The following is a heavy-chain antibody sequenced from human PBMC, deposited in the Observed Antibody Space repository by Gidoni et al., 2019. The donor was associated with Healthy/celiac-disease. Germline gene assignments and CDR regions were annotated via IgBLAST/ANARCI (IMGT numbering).Heavy chain of an antibody. V-gene: IGHV5-10-1*03. CDR1: GYSFTSYW. CDR2: IAPSESYT. CDR3: ARLTEPPVEYSSSGGDGFDP. D-gene: IGHD6-6*01. Sequence: EVQLVQSGPEVKKPGESLRLSCQGSGYSFTSYWLSWVSQMPGKGLEWMGRIAPSESYTNDSPSFQGHVTISADKSIRTAYLQWSSLKASDTAMYYCARLTEPPVEYSSSGGDGFDPWGQGTLVTVSS. J-gene: IGHJ5*02.